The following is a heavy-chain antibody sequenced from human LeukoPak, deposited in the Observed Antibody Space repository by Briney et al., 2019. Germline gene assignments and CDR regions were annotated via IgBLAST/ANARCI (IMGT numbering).Heavy chain of an antibody. J-gene: IGHJ4*02. CDR2: IIPIFGTA. CDR3: ARVLGGYYSGSYSGGGYFDY. CDR1: GGTFSSYA. V-gene: IGHV1-69*13. D-gene: IGHD1-26*01. Sequence: SVKVSCKASGGTFSSYAISWVRQAPGQGLEWMGGIIPIFGTANHAQKFQGRVTITADESTSTAYMELSSLRSEDTAVYYCARVLGGYYSGSYSGGGYFDYWGQGTLVTVSS.